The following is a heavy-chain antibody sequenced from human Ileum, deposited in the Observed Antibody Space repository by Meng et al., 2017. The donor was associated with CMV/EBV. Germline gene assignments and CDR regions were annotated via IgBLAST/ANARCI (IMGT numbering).Heavy chain of an antibody. CDR2: ISGSGGST. Sequence: GESLKISCAASGFTFSSYAMSWVRQAPGKGLEWVSAISGSGGSTYYADSVKGRFTISRDNSKNTLYLQMNSLRAEDTAVYYCAKDQGQLERRVGGFRYYYCYGMDVWGQGTTVTVSS. J-gene: IGHJ6*02. V-gene: IGHV3-23*01. CDR3: AKDQGQLERRVGGFRYYYCYGMDV. CDR1: GFTFSSYA. D-gene: IGHD1-1*01.